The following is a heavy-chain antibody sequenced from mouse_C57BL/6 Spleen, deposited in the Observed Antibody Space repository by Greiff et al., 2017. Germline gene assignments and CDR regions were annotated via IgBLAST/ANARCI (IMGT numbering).Heavy chain of an antibody. J-gene: IGHJ3*01. V-gene: IGHV1-81*01. CDR3: ARPITTVWRFAY. D-gene: IGHD1-1*01. CDR2: IYPRSGNT. Sequence: QVQLQQSGAELARPGASVKLSCKASGYTFTSYGISWVKQRTGQGLEWIGEIYPRSGNTYYNEKFKGKATLTADKSSSTAYMELRSLTSEDSAVYFCARPITTVWRFAYWGQGTLVTVSA. CDR1: GYTFTSYG.